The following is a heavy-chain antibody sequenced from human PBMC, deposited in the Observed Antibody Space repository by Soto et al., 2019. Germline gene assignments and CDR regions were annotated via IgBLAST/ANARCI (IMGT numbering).Heavy chain of an antibody. Sequence: EVQLVESGGGLVQPGGSLRLSCAASGFTFSSYWMSWVRQAPGKGLEWVANIKQDGSEKYYVDSVKGRFTISRDNAKNSLYLQMNSLRAEDTAVYYCAREDEGKTPEYYYYGMDVWGQGTTVTVSS. CDR3: AREDEGKTPEYYYYGMDV. D-gene: IGHD3-10*01. J-gene: IGHJ6*02. CDR1: GFTFSSYW. CDR2: IKQDGSEK. V-gene: IGHV3-7*03.